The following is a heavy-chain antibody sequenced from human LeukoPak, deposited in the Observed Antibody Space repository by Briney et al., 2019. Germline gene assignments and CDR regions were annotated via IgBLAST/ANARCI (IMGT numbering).Heavy chain of an antibody. CDR2: INHSGST. D-gene: IGHD6-25*01. J-gene: IGHJ4*02. Sequence: SETLSLTCAVYGGSFSGYYWSWIRQPPGKGLEWIGEINHSGSTNYNPSLKSRVTISVGTSKNQFSLKLSSVTAADTAVYFCSGGPYFDYWGQGTLVTVPS. CDR3: SGGPYFDY. CDR1: GGSFSGYY. V-gene: IGHV4-34*01.